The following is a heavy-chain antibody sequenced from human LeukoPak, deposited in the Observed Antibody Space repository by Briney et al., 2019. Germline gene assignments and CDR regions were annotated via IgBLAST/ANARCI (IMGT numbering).Heavy chain of an antibody. Sequence: GGSLRLSCAASGFTFSSYAMSWVRQAPGKGLEWVSAISGSGGSTYYADSVKGRFTISRDNFKNTLYLQMNSLRAEDTAVYYCAKSPRDTYGEQQLALYYFDYWGQGTLVTVSS. CDR1: GFTFSSYA. CDR2: ISGSGGST. D-gene: IGHD6-13*01. V-gene: IGHV3-23*01. J-gene: IGHJ4*02. CDR3: AKSPRDTYGEQQLALYYFDY.